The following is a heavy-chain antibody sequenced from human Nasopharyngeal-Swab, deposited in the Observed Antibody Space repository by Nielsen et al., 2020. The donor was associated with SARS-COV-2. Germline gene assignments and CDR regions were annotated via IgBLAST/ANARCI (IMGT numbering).Heavy chain of an antibody. D-gene: IGHD2-21*02. CDR2: IKQGGSEQ. CDR3: ARESVVTGMDDATDI. Sequence: ESLKISCAASGFPFRNYYMTWVRQPPGKGLEWVANIKQGGSEQFYADSVKGRFTISRDDAKNSVYLQMNSLRAEDTAVYYCARESVVTGMDDATDIWGQGTMVTVSS. V-gene: IGHV3-7*04. J-gene: IGHJ3*02. CDR1: GFPFRNYY.